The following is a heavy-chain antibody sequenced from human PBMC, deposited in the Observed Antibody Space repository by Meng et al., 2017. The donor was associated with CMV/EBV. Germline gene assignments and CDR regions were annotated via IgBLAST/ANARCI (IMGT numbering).Heavy chain of an antibody. V-gene: IGHV3-74*03. D-gene: IGHD7-27*01. CDR1: GFPFIHYW. CDR2: INTDGSVT. J-gene: IGHJ4*02. CDR3: GRDLTGERDQ. Sequence: EGDLVASGRGLIQPVGFLGLSVDDSGFPFIHYWMHWVRQVPGEGPVWVSRINTDGSVTSYADSVKGRFTISRDNAKNTLYLHMHGLRVDDSAVYYCGRDLTGERDQWGQGTLVTVSS.